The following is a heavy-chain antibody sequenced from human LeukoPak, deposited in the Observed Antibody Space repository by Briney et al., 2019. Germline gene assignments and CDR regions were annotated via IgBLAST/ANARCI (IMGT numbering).Heavy chain of an antibody. Sequence: SETLSLTCTVSGGSISSGDYYWSWIRQPPGKGLEWIGYIYYSGSTYYNPSLKSRVTISVDTSKNQFSLKLSSVTAADTAVYYCAREGDVVVPAAIQHPHDDAFDIWGQGTMVTVSS. D-gene: IGHD2-2*01. CDR1: GGSISSGDYY. V-gene: IGHV4-30-4*08. CDR3: AREGDVVVPAAIQHPHDDAFDI. CDR2: IYYSGST. J-gene: IGHJ3*02.